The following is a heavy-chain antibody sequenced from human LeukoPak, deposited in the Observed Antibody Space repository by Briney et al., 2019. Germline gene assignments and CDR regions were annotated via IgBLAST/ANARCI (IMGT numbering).Heavy chain of an antibody. CDR3: ARGATYNRPYYYDSSGLSRLDY. Sequence: SETLSLTCAVYGGSFSGYYWSWIRQPPGKGLEWIGEINHSGSTNYNPSLKSRVTISVDTSKNQFSLKLSSVTAADTAVYYCARGATYNRPYYYDSSGLSRLDYWGQGTLVTVSS. CDR2: INHSGST. J-gene: IGHJ4*02. V-gene: IGHV4-34*01. D-gene: IGHD3-22*01. CDR1: GGSFSGYY.